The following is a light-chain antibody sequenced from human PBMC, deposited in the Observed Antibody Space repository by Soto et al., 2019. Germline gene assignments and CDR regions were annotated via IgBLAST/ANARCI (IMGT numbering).Light chain of an antibody. CDR2: DND. CDR3: QSYDSSLSGSDVV. Sequence: QSVLTQPPSVSAAPGQKVSISCSGSSSNIGNNYVSWYQHLPGTAPRLLIYDNDKRPSGIPDRFSGSKSGTSASLAITGLQADDEADYYCQSYDSSLSGSDVVFGGGAKLTVL. CDR1: SSNIGNNY. J-gene: IGLJ2*01. V-gene: IGLV1-51*01.